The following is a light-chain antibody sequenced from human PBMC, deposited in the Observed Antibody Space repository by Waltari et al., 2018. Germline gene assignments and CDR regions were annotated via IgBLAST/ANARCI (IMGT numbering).Light chain of an antibody. CDR2: GAS. V-gene: IGKV3-15*01. CDR1: QSVSSN. J-gene: IGKJ4*01. Sequence: EIVMTQSPATLSVSPGERATLSGRASQSVSSNLAWYQQKPGQAPRLLIYGASTRATGIPARFSGSGSGTEFTLTISSMQSEVFAVYYCQQYNNWPPHTFGGGTKVEIK. CDR3: QQYNNWPPHT.